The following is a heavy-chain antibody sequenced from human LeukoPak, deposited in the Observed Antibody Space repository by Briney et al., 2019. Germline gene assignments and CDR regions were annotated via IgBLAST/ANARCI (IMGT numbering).Heavy chain of an antibody. CDR3: ARGHLQAPVYSTRWYRASNWFDP. V-gene: IGHV1-69*05. J-gene: IGHJ5*02. D-gene: IGHD6-13*01. CDR2: IIPVFGTP. Sequence: GASVKVSCKASGGTFSNYAISWVRQAPGQGLEWMGGIIPVFGTPNYAQKFQGRVTITRDTSISTVYMELSSLRSEDTAVYYCARGHLQAPVYSTRWYRASNWFDPWGQGTLVTVSS. CDR1: GGTFSNYA.